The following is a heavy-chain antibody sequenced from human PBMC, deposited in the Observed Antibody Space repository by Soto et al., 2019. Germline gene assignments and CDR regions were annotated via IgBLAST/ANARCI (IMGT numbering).Heavy chain of an antibody. CDR3: ARVKMATITGDY. V-gene: IGHV1-18*04. J-gene: IGHJ4*02. CDR1: GYTFTSYG. Sequence: SVKVSCTASGYTFTSYGISGVRQAPGQGLEWMGWISAYNGNTNYAQKLQGRVTMTTDTSTSTAYMELRSLRSDDTAVYYCARVKMATITGDYLGQGTLVTVSS. CDR2: ISAYNGNT. D-gene: IGHD5-12*01.